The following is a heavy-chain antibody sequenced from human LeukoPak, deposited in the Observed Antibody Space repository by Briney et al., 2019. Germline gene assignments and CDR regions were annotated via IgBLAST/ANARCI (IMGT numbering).Heavy chain of an antibody. Sequence: GGSLRLSCAASGFAFSSSALGWVRQAPGKGLEWVSSIKSGGEITYYADSVKGRFTISRDDSKNTLYLQMDSLRAEDTAVYYCAKYPYSPMGYWGQGTLVTVSS. CDR2: IKSGGEIT. CDR3: AKYPYSPMGY. CDR1: GFAFSSSA. V-gene: IGHV3-23*01. J-gene: IGHJ4*02. D-gene: IGHD2-15*01.